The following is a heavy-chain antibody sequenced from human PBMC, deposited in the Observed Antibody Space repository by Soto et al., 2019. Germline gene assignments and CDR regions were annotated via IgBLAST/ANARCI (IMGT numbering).Heavy chain of an antibody. CDR1: GFSFSNYA. V-gene: IGHV3-23*05. D-gene: IGHD3-16*01. CDR3: AKGDGGYFDH. Sequence: EVQLLESGGGLVQPGGSLRLSCIASGFSFSNYAMIWVRPAPGKGPEWVSSIEISGRATYYADAVKGRFTISRDASKNAVYLQMNSRRGEDTAVYFCAKGDGGYFDHWGQGSLVTVSS. J-gene: IGHJ4*02. CDR2: IEISGRAT.